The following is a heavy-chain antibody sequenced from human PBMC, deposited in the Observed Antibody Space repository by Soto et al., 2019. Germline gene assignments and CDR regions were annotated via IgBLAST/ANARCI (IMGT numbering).Heavy chain of an antibody. V-gene: IGHV3-74*01. CDR3: VRGSWQKYYIDD. CDR1: GFTFSSYW. J-gene: IGHJ6*03. CDR2: LNSDGTSA. Sequence: EVQLVESGGGLVQPGGSLRLSCAASGFTFSSYWMHWVRQAPGKGLVWVSRLNSDGTSANYADSVKGRFTTPRDNAQNTVYLQMNSLRDEDTAVYYCVRGSWQKYYIDDWGKGTTVTVSS. D-gene: IGHD6-13*01.